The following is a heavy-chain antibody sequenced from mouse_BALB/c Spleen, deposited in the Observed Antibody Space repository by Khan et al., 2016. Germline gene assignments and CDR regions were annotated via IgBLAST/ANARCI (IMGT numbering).Heavy chain of an antibody. J-gene: IGHJ1*01. D-gene: IGHD1-1*01. V-gene: IGHV9-3-1*01. CDR3: ARYRYYYGSSRYFDV. CDR2: INTYSGES. CDR1: GYTFTNYG. Sequence: QIQLVQSGPELKKPGKTVKISCKASGYTFTNYGMNWVKQAPGKGLKWMGWINTYSGESTYADDFKGRFAFSLATSANTAYLQINNLKTEDTATYFCARYRYYYGSSRYFDVWGAGTKVPVSS.